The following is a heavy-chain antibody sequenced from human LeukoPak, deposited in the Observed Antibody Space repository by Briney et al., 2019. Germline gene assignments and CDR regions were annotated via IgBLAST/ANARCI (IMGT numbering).Heavy chain of an antibody. CDR1: GFTFDDYA. Sequence: GESLRLSCVASGFTFDDYAMHWVRQAPGKGLKWVSLFSGDGGSTYYADSGKGRFTISKDNSKNSLYLQMNSLRTEDTALYYCAKDKTAAAGDNFDYWGQGTLVTVS. CDR2: FSGDGGST. V-gene: IGHV3-43*02. J-gene: IGHJ4*02. CDR3: AKDKTAAAGDNFDY. D-gene: IGHD6-13*01.